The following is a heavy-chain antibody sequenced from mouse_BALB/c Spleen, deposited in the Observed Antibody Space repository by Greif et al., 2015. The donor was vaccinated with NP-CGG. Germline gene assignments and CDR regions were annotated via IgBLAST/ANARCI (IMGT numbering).Heavy chain of an antibody. V-gene: IGHV1-18*01. Sequence: VQLKQSGPELVKPGASMEISCKASGYSFTGYTMNWVKQSHGKNLEWIGLINPYNGGTSYNQKFKGKATLTVDKSSSTAYMELLSLISEDSAVYYCARADGYYYYAMDCWGQGTSVTVSS. CDR1: GYSFTGYT. D-gene: IGHD2-3*01. CDR2: INPYNGGT. J-gene: IGHJ4*01. CDR3: ARADGYYYYAMDC.